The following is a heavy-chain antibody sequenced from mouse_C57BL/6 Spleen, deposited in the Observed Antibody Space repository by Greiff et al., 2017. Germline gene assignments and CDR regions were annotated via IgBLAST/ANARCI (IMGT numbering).Heavy chain of an antibody. CDR2: IDPEDGET. CDR3: ASDDGYYVGYAMDY. Sequence: EVQVVESGAELVKPGASVKLSCTASGFNIKDYYMHWVKQRTEQGLEWIGRIDPEDGETKYAPKFQGKATITADTSSNTAYLQLSSLTSADTAVYYCASDDGYYVGYAMDYWGQGTSGTVSS. D-gene: IGHD2-3*01. V-gene: IGHV14-2*01. J-gene: IGHJ4*01. CDR1: GFNIKDYY.